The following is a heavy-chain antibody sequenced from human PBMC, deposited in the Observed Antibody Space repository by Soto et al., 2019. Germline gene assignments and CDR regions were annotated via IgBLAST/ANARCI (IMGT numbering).Heavy chain of an antibody. CDR2: IKQDGSEK. V-gene: IGHV3-7*01. D-gene: IGHD1-7*01. CDR3: ARDNWNYVSYYGMDV. J-gene: IGHJ6*02. Sequence: EVQLVESGGGLVQPGGSLRLSCAASGFTFSSYWMSWVRQAPGKGLEWVANIKQDGSEKYYVDSVKGQFTISRDNAKNSLYLQMNSLRAEDTAVYYCARDNWNYVSYYGMDVWGQGTTVTVSS. CDR1: GFTFSSYW.